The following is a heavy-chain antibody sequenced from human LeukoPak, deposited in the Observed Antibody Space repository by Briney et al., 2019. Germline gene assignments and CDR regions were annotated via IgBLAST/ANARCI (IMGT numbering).Heavy chain of an antibody. J-gene: IGHJ4*02. CDR3: ARGFRGWYAGY. D-gene: IGHD6-19*01. Sequence: SETLSLTCTVSGGSISSYYWSWIRQPPGKGLEWIGYIYYSGSTNYNPSLKSRVTISVDTSKNQFSLKLSSVTAADTAVYYCARGFRGWYAGYWGQGALVTVSS. CDR2: IYYSGST. V-gene: IGHV4-59*01. CDR1: GGSISSYY.